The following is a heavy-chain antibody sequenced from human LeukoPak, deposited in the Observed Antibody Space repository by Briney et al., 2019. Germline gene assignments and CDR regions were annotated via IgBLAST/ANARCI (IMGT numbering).Heavy chain of an antibody. CDR2: IYYSGST. J-gene: IGHJ4*02. CDR1: GGSISSYY. Sequence: SETLSLTCTVSGGSISSYYWSWIRQPPGKGLEWIGYIYYSGSTNYNPSLKSRVTISVDTSKNQFSLKLSSVTAADTAVYYCAREARLGSGSCYLFDYWGQGTLVTVSS. D-gene: IGHD3-10*01. V-gene: IGHV4-59*01. CDR3: AREARLGSGSCYLFDY.